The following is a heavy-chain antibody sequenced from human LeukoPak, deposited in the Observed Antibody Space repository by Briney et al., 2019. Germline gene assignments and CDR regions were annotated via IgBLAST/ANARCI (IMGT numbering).Heavy chain of an antibody. CDR3: SRATVTRHYFYFDL. J-gene: IGHJ2*01. CDR1: GFTLRSYW. D-gene: IGHD4-17*01. Sequence: GGSLRLSCAASGFTLRSYWMHWVRQAPGKGLVWVARTHPDGSSRSYADSVKGRFTISRDNAKNTLFLQMNSLRAEDTALYYCSRATVTRHYFYFDLWGRGTLAIVSS. V-gene: IGHV3-74*01. CDR2: THPDGSSR.